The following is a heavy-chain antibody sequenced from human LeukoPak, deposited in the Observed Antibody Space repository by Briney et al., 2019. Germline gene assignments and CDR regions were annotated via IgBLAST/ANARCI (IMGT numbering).Heavy chain of an antibody. CDR3: SGGSRFVDY. J-gene: IGHJ4*02. D-gene: IGHD3-10*01. V-gene: IGHV3-7*04. Sequence: GGSHRLSCAASGFSFSDAWMTWVRQAPGKGLEWVANIKEDGSEKYYVDSVKGRFTISRDNAKNSLFLQMNSLRVEDTAVYYCSGGSRFVDYWGQGTLVTVSS. CDR2: IKEDGSEK. CDR1: GFSFSDAW.